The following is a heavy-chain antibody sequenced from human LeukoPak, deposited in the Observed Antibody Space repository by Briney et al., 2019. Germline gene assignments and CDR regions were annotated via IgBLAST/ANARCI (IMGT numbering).Heavy chain of an antibody. J-gene: IGHJ4*02. CDR1: GDSISYFY. D-gene: IGHD6-13*01. V-gene: IGHV4-4*07. Sequence: SETLSLTCSVSGDSISYFYWSWIRQAAGKGLEWIGRISGSGSTNYNPSLKSRVTISVDTSKNQFSLRLSSVTAADTAVYYCARVTGYMTEDYFDYWGQGTLITVSS. CDR3: ARVTGYMTEDYFDY. CDR2: ISGSGST.